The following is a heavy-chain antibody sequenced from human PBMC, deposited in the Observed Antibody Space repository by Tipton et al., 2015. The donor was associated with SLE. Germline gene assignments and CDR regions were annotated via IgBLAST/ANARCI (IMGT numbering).Heavy chain of an antibody. J-gene: IGHJ4*02. D-gene: IGHD3-16*01. CDR3: AKVQLGGLDY. Sequence: QSGAEVKKPGSSVKVSCKAIGGPFSDYTVFWVRQAPGQGLEWMGGIVPGVGVVSYAQKFQGRVTITMDESTSTVYMEPSSLRSEDTAVYYCAKVQLGGLDYWGQGTLVTVSS. V-gene: IGHV1-69*16. CDR1: GGPFSDYT. CDR2: IVPGVGVV.